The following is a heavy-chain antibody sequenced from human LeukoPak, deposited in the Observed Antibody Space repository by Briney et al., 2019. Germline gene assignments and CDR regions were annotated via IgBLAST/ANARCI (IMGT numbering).Heavy chain of an antibody. CDR3: ARGYYGSSGFDY. J-gene: IGHJ4*02. CDR1: GYNFTSYW. Sequence: GESLKNSCKSSGYNFTSYWIGWVRQMPGKGLEWLGILYPGDSDTRYSPPFQGQVTISADKSISTAYLQWSSLHASDTAIYYCARGYYGSSGFDYWGQGTLVTVSS. D-gene: IGHD3-10*01. CDR2: LYPGDSDT. V-gene: IGHV5-51*01.